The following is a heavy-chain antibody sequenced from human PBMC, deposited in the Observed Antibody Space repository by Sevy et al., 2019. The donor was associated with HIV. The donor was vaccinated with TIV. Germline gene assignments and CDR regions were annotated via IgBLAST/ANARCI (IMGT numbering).Heavy chain of an antibody. CDR2: INSDSDTM. J-gene: IGHJ4*02. CDR3: ARERGTYYDTSGYPYPLEAGFDY. Sequence: GGSLRLSCVASGFPFNYYATNWVRQAPGKGLEWILYINSDSDTMYYGDSVKGRFTISRDNAKNSLYLQMNSLRDEDTAVYYCARERGTYYDTSGYPYPLEAGFDYWGQGTLVTVSS. CDR1: GFPFNYYA. D-gene: IGHD3-22*01. V-gene: IGHV3-48*02.